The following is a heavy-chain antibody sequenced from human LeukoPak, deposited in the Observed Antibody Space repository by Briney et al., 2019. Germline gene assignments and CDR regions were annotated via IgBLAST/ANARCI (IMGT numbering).Heavy chain of an antibody. CDR3: ARDRIVATIPRLGYFDY. Sequence: GGSLRLSCAASGFTFSSYSMNWVRQAPGKGLEWVSSISSSSSYIYYADSVKGRFTISRDNAKNSLYLQMNSLRAEDTAVYYCARDRIVATIPRLGYFDYWGQGTLVTVSS. CDR1: GFTFSSYS. J-gene: IGHJ4*02. V-gene: IGHV3-21*01. CDR2: ISSSSSYI. D-gene: IGHD5-12*01.